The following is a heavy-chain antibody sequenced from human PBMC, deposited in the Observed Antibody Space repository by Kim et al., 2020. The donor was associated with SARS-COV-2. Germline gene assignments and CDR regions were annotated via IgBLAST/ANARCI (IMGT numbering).Heavy chain of an antibody. CDR3: ARDQYSVWSPFDY. CDR1: GYTFTNYY. CDR2: INPSDCST. D-gene: IGHD2-21*01. J-gene: IGHJ4*02. V-gene: IGHV1-46*01. Sequence: ASLKVSCKASGYTFTNYYMHWVRQAPGQGLEWMGIINPSDCSTSYAQKFQGRVTMTRDTSTGTVYMELSSLSSEDTAVYYAARDQYSVWSPFDYWGQGTL.